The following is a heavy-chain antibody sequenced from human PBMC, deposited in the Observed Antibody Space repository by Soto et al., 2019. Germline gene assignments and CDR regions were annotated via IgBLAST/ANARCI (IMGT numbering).Heavy chain of an antibody. CDR1: GFTFSSYA. J-gene: IGHJ6*02. Sequence: SLRLSCAASGFTFSSYAMHWVRQAPGKGLEWVAVISYDGSNKYYADSVKGRFTISRDNSKNTLYLQMNSLRAEDTAVYYCARAGVYSSGWYSAGYYYYGMDVWGQGTTVTVSS. D-gene: IGHD6-19*01. CDR2: ISYDGSNK. V-gene: IGHV3-30-3*01. CDR3: ARAGVYSSGWYSAGYYYYGMDV.